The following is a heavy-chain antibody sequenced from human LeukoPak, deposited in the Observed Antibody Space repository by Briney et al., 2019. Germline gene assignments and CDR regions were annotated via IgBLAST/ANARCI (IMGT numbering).Heavy chain of an antibody. Sequence: PGRSLRLSCAASGFTFDDYAMHWVRQAPGKGLEWVSGISWNSGSIGYADSVKGRFTISRDNAKNSLYLQMNSLRAEDMALYYCAKGAYSYVEGLDLDYWGQGTLVTVSS. CDR2: ISWNSGSI. J-gene: IGHJ4*02. D-gene: IGHD5-18*01. V-gene: IGHV3-9*03. CDR3: AKGAYSYVEGLDLDY. CDR1: GFTFDDYA.